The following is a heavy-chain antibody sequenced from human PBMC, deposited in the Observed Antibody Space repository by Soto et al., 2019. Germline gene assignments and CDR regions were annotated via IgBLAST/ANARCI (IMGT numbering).Heavy chain of an antibody. D-gene: IGHD3-3*01. J-gene: IGHJ5*02. V-gene: IGHV1-3*01. Sequence: ASVKVSCKASGYTFTSYAMHWVRQAPGQRLEWMGWINAGNGNTKYSQKFQGRVTITRDTSASTAYMELSSLRSEDTAVYYCARDQRVITSFGVTGSWFDPWGQGTRVTVSS. CDR1: GYTFTSYA. CDR3: ARDQRVITSFGVTGSWFDP. CDR2: INAGNGNT.